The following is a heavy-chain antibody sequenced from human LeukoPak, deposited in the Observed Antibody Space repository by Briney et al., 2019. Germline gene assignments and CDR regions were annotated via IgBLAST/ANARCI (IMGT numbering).Heavy chain of an antibody. V-gene: IGHV1-2*04. CDR3: AREHYRGYSYGPINYGMDV. CDR1: GYTFTGYY. J-gene: IGHJ6*02. D-gene: IGHD5-18*01. Sequence: ASVKVSCKASGYTFTGYYMHWVRQAPGQGLEWMGWINPNSGGTNYAQKFQGWVTMTRDTSISTAYMELSRLRSDDTAVYYCAREHYRGYSYGPINYGMDVWGQGTTVTVSS. CDR2: INPNSGGT.